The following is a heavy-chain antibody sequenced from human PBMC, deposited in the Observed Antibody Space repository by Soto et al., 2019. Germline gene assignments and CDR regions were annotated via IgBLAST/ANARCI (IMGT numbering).Heavy chain of an antibody. V-gene: IGHV1-46*03. Sequence: ASVKVSCKASGGTFSSYTISWVRQAPGQGLEWMGIINPSGGSTSYAQKFQGRVTMTRDTSTSTVYMELSSLRSEDTAVYYCARDYIMVRGVRGDAFDIWGQGTMVTVSS. CDR1: GGTFSSYT. CDR3: ARDYIMVRGVRGDAFDI. D-gene: IGHD3-10*01. CDR2: INPSGGST. J-gene: IGHJ3*02.